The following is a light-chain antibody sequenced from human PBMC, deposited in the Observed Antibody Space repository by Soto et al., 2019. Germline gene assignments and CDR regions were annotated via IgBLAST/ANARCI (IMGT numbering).Light chain of an antibody. CDR3: QQYNNWPET. CDR1: QSVSTY. V-gene: IGKV3-15*01. Sequence: EIVLTPSPATLSLSPGERATLSCRASQSVSTYLAWYQQKPGQAPRLLIYGASTRATGIPARFSGSGSGTEFTLTISSLQSEDFAVYYCQQYNNWPETFGQGTKVAIK. CDR2: GAS. J-gene: IGKJ1*01.